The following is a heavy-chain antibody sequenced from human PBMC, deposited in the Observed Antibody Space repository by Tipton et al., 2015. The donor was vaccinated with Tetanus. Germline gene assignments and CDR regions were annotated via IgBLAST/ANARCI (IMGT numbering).Heavy chain of an antibody. CDR1: GYTFTSYG. D-gene: IGHD3-22*01. J-gene: IGHJ6*03. CDR2: ISAYNGNT. CDR3: ARDVGRDYYDSSGYYMDV. Sequence: QSGPEVKKPGASVKVSCKASGYTFTSYGISWVRQAPGQGLEWMGWISAYNGNTNYAQKLQGRVTMTTDTSTSTAYMELRSLRSDDTAVYYCARDVGRDYYDSSGYYMDVWGKGTTVTVS. V-gene: IGHV1-18*01.